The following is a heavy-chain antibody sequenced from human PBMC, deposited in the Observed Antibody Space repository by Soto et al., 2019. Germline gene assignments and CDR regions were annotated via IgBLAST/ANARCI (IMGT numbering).Heavy chain of an antibody. CDR1: GFTFSSYS. D-gene: IGHD2-2*01. Sequence: PGGSLRLSCAASGFTFSSYSMNWVRQAPGKGLEWVSYISSSSSTIYYADSVKGRFTISRDNAKNSLYLQMNSLRAEYTAVYYCARDIVVVPAASWGQGTLVTVSS. V-gene: IGHV3-48*01. J-gene: IGHJ4*02. CDR3: ARDIVVVPAAS. CDR2: ISSSSSTI.